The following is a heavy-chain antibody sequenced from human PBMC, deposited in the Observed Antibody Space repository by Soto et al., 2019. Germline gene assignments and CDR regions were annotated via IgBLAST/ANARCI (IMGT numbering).Heavy chain of an antibody. V-gene: IGHV3-21*01. CDR1: EFTFRNYS. J-gene: IGHJ4*02. CDR3: ARDSYISSTGWLVH. Sequence: GGSLRLSCAASEFTFRNYSMSWVRQPPGKGLEWVSSITSTSSFIYYSDSVKGRFSISRDSAKNSLFLQMNGLRAEDTDIYYCARDSYISSTGWLVHWGQGIMVTVSS. D-gene: IGHD1-1*01. CDR2: ITSTSSFI.